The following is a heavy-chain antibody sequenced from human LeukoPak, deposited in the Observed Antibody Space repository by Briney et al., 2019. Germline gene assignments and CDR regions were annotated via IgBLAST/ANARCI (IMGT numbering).Heavy chain of an antibody. CDR3: ARGRFLEWLLSYDY. CDR1: GFTFSSYW. V-gene: IGHV3-7*01. D-gene: IGHD3-3*01. J-gene: IGHJ4*02. CDR2: IKQDGSEK. Sequence: GGSLRLSCAASGFTFSSYWMSWVRQAPGKGLEWVANIKQDGSEKYYVDSVKGRFTISRDNAKNSLYLQMNSLRAEDTAVYYCARGRFLEWLLSYDYWGQRTLVTVSS.